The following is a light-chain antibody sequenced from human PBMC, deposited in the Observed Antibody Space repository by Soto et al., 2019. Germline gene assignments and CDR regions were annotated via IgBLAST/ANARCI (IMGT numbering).Light chain of an antibody. Sequence: EIVLTQSPATLSLSPGERATLSCRASQSVSRSYLAWYQQKPGQAPRLLIYGASSRATGIPDRFSGSGSGTDFTLTISRLEPEDFAVYYCPQYGSSPPYTFGQGTKLEIK. J-gene: IGKJ2*01. CDR2: GAS. CDR1: QSVSRSY. V-gene: IGKV3-20*01. CDR3: PQYGSSPPYT.